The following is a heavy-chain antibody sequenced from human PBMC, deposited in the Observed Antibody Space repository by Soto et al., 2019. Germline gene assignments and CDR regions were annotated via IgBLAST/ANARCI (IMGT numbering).Heavy chain of an antibody. CDR1: GFTFSDYY. Sequence: PGGSLRLSCAASGFTFSDYYMSWIRQAPGKGLEWVSYISSSSSYTNYADSVKGRFTTSRDNAKNSLYLQMNSLRAEDTAVYYCARDSRKYQLLGGSLDYYYYGMDVWGQGTTVTVSS. J-gene: IGHJ6*02. V-gene: IGHV3-11*06. D-gene: IGHD2-2*01. CDR2: ISSSSSYT. CDR3: ARDSRKYQLLGGSLDYYYYGMDV.